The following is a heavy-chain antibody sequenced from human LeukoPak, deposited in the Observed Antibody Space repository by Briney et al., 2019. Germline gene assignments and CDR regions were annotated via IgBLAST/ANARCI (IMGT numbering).Heavy chain of an antibody. CDR1: GYTFTSYG. J-gene: IGHJ3*02. CDR3: ARDRSSSWYSLRAFDI. V-gene: IGHV1-18*01. Sequence: ASVKVSCKASGYTFTSYGISWVRQAPGQGLEWMGWISAYNGNTNYAQKLQGRVTMTTDTSTSTAYMELRSLRSDDTAVYYCARDRSSSWYSLRAFDIWGQGTMVTVSS. D-gene: IGHD6-13*01. CDR2: ISAYNGNT.